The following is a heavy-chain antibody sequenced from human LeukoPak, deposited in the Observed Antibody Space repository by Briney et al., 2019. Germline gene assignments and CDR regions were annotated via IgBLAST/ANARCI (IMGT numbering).Heavy chain of an antibody. D-gene: IGHD4-17*01. J-gene: IGHJ4*02. V-gene: IGHV4-39*07. CDR3: ARGYGGPFDY. Sequence: SETLSLTCTVSGDSISSSSYYWGWIRQPPGKGLEWIGNIYSSGSTNYNPSLKSRVTISVDTSKNQFSLKLSSVTAADTAVYYCARGYGGPFDYWGQEPLVTVPS. CDR1: GDSISSSSYY. CDR2: IYSSGST.